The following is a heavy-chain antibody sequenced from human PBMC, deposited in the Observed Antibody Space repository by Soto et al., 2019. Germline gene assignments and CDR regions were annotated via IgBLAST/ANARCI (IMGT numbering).Heavy chain of an antibody. Sequence: QVQLVASGGGVVQPGRSLKLSCAASGFTFSTYGLHWVRQAPGKGLEWVAVIWHDGHNKYYADSVRGRFTISRDNAKNALWLQMDSLRAEDTAVYDCARDNSRYPGGGTPVLIGYWGQGTLVTVSS. CDR1: GFTFSTYG. CDR3: ARDNSRYPGGGTPVLIGY. V-gene: IGHV3-33*01. D-gene: IGHD1-7*01. CDR2: IWHDGHNK. J-gene: IGHJ4*02.